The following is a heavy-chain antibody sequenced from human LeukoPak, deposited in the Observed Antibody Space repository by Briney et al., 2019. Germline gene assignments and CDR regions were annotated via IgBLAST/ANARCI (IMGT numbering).Heavy chain of an antibody. J-gene: IGHJ4*02. CDR2: ISSSSSYI. V-gene: IGHV3-21*01. CDR1: GFTFSSYS. CDR3: ARGDLLWFGELLSSFDY. D-gene: IGHD3-10*01. Sequence: GGSLRLSCAASGFTFSSYSMNWVRQAPGKGLEWVSSISSSSSYIYYADSVKGRFTISRDNAKNSLYLQMNGLRAEDTAVYYCARGDLLWFGELLSSFDYWGQGTLVTVSS.